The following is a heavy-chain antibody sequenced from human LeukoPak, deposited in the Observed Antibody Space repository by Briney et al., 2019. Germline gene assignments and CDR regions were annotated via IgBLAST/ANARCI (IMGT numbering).Heavy chain of an antibody. Sequence: GGSLRLSCAASGFTFSSYSMNWVRQAPGKGLEWVSYISSSSSTIYYADSVKGRFTISRDNSKNTLYLQMNSLRAEDTAVYYCAKVYYGSGSYPYFDYWGQGTLVTVSS. CDR3: AKVYYGSGSYPYFDY. D-gene: IGHD3-10*01. CDR2: ISSSSSTI. V-gene: IGHV3-48*01. J-gene: IGHJ4*02. CDR1: GFTFSSYS.